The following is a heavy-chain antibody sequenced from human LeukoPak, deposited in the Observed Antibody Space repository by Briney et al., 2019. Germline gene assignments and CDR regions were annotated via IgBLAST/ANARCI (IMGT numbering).Heavy chain of an antibody. D-gene: IGHD2-2*01. CDR3: AKDRVGSTSFYYFDY. CDR2: ISGSGGST. Sequence: GGSLRLSCAASGFTFSSYAMSWVRQAPGKGLEWVSAISGSGGSTYYADSVKGRFTISRDNSKNTLYLQMNSLRAEDTAVYYCAKDRVGSTSFYYFDYWGQGTLVTVSS. J-gene: IGHJ4*02. CDR1: GFTFSSYA. V-gene: IGHV3-23*01.